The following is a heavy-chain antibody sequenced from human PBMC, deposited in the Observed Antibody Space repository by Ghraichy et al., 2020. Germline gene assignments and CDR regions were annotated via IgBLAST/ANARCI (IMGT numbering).Heavy chain of an antibody. V-gene: IGHV4-34*01. D-gene: IGHD6-13*01. J-gene: IGHJ4*01. Sequence: QKEKTNYNPSLKSRVTISVDTSKNQFSLKLSSVTAADTAVYYCARGRIAAAGTRPVLNYFAY. CDR2: QKEKT. CDR3: ARGRIAAAGTRPVLNYFAY.